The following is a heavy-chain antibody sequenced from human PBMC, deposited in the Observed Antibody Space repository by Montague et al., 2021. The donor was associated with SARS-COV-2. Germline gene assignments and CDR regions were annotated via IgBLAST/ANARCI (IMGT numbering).Heavy chain of an antibody. CDR2: IYYSGST. CDR1: GGSISSGGYY. V-gene: IGHV4-31*03. CDR3: AGQEYYYDSSGYGRLDWFDP. J-gene: IGHJ5*02. Sequence: TLSLTCTVSGGSISSGGYYWSWIRQHPGKGLEWIGYIYYSGSTYYNPPLKSRVTISVDTSKNQFSLRLSSVTAADTAVYYCAGQEYYYDSSGYGRLDWFDPWGQGTLVTVSS. D-gene: IGHD3-22*01.